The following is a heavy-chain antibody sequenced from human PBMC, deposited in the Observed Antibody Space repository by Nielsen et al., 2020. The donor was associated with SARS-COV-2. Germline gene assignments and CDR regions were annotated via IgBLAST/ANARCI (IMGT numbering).Heavy chain of an antibody. J-gene: IGHJ3*02. D-gene: IGHD5-24*01. Sequence: GGSLRLSCAASGFTFSSYAMHWVRQAPGKGLEWVAVISYDGSNKYYADSVKGRFTISRDNSKNTLYLQMNSLRAEDTAVYYCAKAGGDGYNFGAFDIWGQGTVVTVSS. CDR1: GFTFSSYA. V-gene: IGHV3-30-3*01. CDR3: AKAGGDGYNFGAFDI. CDR2: ISYDGSNK.